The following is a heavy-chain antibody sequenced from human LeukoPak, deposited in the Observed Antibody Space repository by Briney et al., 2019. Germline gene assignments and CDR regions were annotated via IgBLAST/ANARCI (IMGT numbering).Heavy chain of an antibody. CDR3: ARDYCSSTSCYLSYYYYYMDV. J-gene: IGHJ6*03. D-gene: IGHD2-2*01. CDR1: GFTFSSYS. CDR2: ISSSSSYI. V-gene: IGHV3-21*01. Sequence: GGSLRLSCAASGFTFSSYSMNWVRQAPGKGLEWVSSISSSSSYIYYADSVKGRFTISRDNAKNSLYLQMNSLRAEDTAVYYCARDYCSSTSCYLSYYYYYMDVWGKGITVTVSS.